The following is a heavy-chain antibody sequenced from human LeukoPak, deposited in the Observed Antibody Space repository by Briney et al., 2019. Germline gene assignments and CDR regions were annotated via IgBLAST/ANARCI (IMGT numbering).Heavy chain of an antibody. Sequence: ASVKVSCKASGYTFTGYYMHWVRQAPGQGLEWMGRINTDSGGTNYAQKFQDRVTMTRNTSISTAYMELSRLRSDDTAMYYCARLGQQLDYWGQGTLVTVSS. D-gene: IGHD5-24*01. V-gene: IGHV1-2*06. J-gene: IGHJ4*02. CDR1: GYTFTGYY. CDR3: ARLGQQLDY. CDR2: INTDSGGT.